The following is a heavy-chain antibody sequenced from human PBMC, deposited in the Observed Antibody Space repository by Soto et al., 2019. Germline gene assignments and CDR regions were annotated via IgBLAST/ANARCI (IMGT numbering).Heavy chain of an antibody. CDR1: GFTFSSYA. J-gene: IGHJ3*02. D-gene: IGHD5-18*01. CDR3: AKGTGYTSGTNDAFDI. CDR2: ISDDGSNK. V-gene: IGHV3-30*18. Sequence: PGGSLRLSCAASGFTFSSYAMSWVRQAPGKGLEWVAVISDDGSNKYNIAPMEGRFTISRDNSKNTLYLQMNSLRTEDTAVYYCAKGTGYTSGTNDAFDIWGQGTMVTVSS.